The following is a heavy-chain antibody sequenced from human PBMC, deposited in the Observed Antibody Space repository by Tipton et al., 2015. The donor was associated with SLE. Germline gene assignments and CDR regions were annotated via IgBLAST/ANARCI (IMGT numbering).Heavy chain of an antibody. CDR2: INHRGST. CDR1: GGSFSGYY. V-gene: IGHV4-34*01. CDR3: AGVRKKGWGWFDP. D-gene: IGHD3-16*01. Sequence: TLSLTCAVYGGSFSGYYWSRIRQPPGKGLEWIGQINHRGSTNYNPSLKSRVTIPKDTSKNQFSLKLSSVTAADTAVYYCAGVRKKGWGWFDPWGQGTLVTVSS. J-gene: IGHJ5*02.